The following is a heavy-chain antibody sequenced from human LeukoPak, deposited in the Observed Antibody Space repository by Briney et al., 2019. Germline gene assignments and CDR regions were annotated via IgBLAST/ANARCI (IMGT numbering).Heavy chain of an antibody. J-gene: IGHJ4*02. Sequence: GGSLRLSCVASGFTFSTYGMTWVRQAPGRGLEWVSGISGSGDTTYYTESVKGRFTISRDNSKNTLYLQMNILRAEDTAVYYCAKDRGYWGQGTLVTVSS. CDR1: GFTFSTYG. V-gene: IGHV3-23*01. CDR2: ISGSGDTT. CDR3: AKDRGY.